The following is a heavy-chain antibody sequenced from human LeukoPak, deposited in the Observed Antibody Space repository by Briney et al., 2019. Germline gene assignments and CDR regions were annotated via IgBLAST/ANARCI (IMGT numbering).Heavy chain of an antibody. V-gene: IGHV4-4*07. J-gene: IGHJ3*02. CDR2: MYTSGST. D-gene: IGHD3-22*01. Sequence: SETLSLTCAVSGGSISSYYWSWIRQPAGKGLEWIGRMYTSGSTNYNPSLKSRVTMSVDTSKNQFSLKLRSVTDADTAVYYCARTPEYYYDSRGYYRNDAFDIWGQGTMVIVSS. CDR3: ARTPEYYYDSRGYYRNDAFDI. CDR1: GGSISSYY.